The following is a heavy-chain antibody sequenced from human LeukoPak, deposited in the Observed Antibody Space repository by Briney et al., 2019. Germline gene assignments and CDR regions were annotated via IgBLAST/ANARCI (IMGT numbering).Heavy chain of an antibody. CDR3: ARVRATGSLRYFDY. CDR2: ISYSGST. Sequence: PSETLSLTCTVSGGSISSSSYYWSWIRQPPGTGPEWIGFISYSGSTNYNPSLKSRVTISIDTSKNQFSLRLSSVTAADTAVYYCARVRATGSLRYFDYWGQGTLVTVSS. J-gene: IGHJ4*02. CDR1: GGSISSSSYY. V-gene: IGHV4-61*01. D-gene: IGHD1-14*01.